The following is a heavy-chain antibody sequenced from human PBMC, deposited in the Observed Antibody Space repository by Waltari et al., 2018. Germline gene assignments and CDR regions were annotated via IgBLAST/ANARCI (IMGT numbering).Heavy chain of an antibody. Sequence: EVQLVESGGGMVQPGESLRLSCAASGFTFSTYTMYWVRQAPGKGLEGDSYISSSTTRYYADYVKGRFTISRDNAKNSLYLQMNSLRAEDTALYYCARGRDGYIQDVFDIWGQGTMVSVSS. CDR1: GFTFSTYT. CDR2: ISSSTTR. J-gene: IGHJ3*02. V-gene: IGHV3-48*01. D-gene: IGHD5-12*01. CDR3: ARGRDGYIQDVFDI.